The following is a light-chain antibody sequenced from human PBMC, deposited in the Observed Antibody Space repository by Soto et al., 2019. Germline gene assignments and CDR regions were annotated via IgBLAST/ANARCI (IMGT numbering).Light chain of an antibody. Sequence: QSVLTQPASVSGSPGQSITISCTGSIYNFVSWYQQHPGKAPKLTIYEDNKRPSGISDRFSGSKSGNRASLTISGLHAEDEADYYCCSYAGSRTVVEFGGGTKLTVL. J-gene: IGLJ2*01. CDR1: IYNF. V-gene: IGLV2-23*02. CDR3: CSYAGSRTVVE. CDR2: EDN.